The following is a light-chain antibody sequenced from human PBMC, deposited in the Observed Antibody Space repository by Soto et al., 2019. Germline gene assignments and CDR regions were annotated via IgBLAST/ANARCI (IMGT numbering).Light chain of an antibody. CDR1: SSNIGAGYD. V-gene: IGLV1-40*01. CDR2: SNS. Sequence: QSVLTQPPSVSGAPGQRVTISCTENSSNIGAGYDVHWYQQLPGTAPKLLIYSNSNRPSGVPDRLSGSKSGTSASLAITGLQAEDEADYYCQSYDSSLSGPVVFGGGTKLTVL. CDR3: QSYDSSLSGPVV. J-gene: IGLJ2*01.